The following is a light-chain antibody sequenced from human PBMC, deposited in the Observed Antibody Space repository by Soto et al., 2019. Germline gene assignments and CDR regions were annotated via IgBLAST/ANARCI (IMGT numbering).Light chain of an antibody. CDR2: WAS. V-gene: IGKV4-1*01. CDR1: HTLLYNSKNY. Sequence: VMTQYPDSLAVSLGERATINCKSNHTLLYNSKNYLAWYQQKPGQPPKLLIYWASTRESGVPDRISGSGSGTDFSLTISSLQAEDAAVYYCQQYYSNPLTSGGGTKV. J-gene: IGKJ4*01. CDR3: QQYYSNPLT.